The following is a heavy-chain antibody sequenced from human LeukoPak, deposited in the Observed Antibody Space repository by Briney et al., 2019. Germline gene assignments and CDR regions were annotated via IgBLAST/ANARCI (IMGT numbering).Heavy chain of an antibody. V-gene: IGHV3-20*04. Sequence: GGSLRLSCAASGFTFDDYGMSWVRQAPGKGLEWASGINWNGGSTGYADSVKGRFTISRDNAKNSLYLQMNSLRAEDTALYYCARRFETVGATNYFDYWGQGTLVTVSS. D-gene: IGHD1-26*01. CDR2: INWNGGST. CDR3: ARRFETVGATNYFDY. J-gene: IGHJ4*02. CDR1: GFTFDDYG.